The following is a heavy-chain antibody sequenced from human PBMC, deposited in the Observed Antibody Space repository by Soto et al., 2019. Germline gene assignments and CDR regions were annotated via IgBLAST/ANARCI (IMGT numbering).Heavy chain of an antibody. CDR3: ARSSDYAAFDY. D-gene: IGHD4-17*01. CDR2: IYYSGYT. Sequence: QVQLQESGPGLVKPSQTLSLTCTVSGDSFSRADYKWSWIRQPPGKGLEWIGYIYYSGYTYNNPSLKSRLTMSVDTSKNQFFLKLSSVTAADTAVYYCARSSDYAAFDYWGQGTLVTVS. CDR1: GDSFSRADYK. V-gene: IGHV4-30-4*01. J-gene: IGHJ4*02.